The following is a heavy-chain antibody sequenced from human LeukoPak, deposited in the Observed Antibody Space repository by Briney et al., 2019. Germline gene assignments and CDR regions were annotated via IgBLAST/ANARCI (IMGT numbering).Heavy chain of an antibody. CDR3: ARVRYFDWYLDY. Sequence: GSLLLSCAASGFTFSSYWMHWVRQAPGKGLGWVSRINSDGSSTSYADSVKGRFTISRDNAKNTLYLQMNSLRAEDTAVYYCARVRYFDWYLDYWGQGTLVTVSS. D-gene: IGHD3-9*01. J-gene: IGHJ4*02. V-gene: IGHV3-74*01. CDR1: GFTFSSYW. CDR2: INSDGSST.